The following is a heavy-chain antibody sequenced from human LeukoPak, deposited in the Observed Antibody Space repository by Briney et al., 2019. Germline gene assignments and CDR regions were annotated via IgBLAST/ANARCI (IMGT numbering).Heavy chain of an antibody. J-gene: IGHJ4*02. Sequence: ASVKVSCKASGYTFTGYYMHWVRQAPGQGLEGMGRINPNSGGTNYARKFQGRVTMTRDTSISTAYMELSRLRSDDTAVYYCARDRGDGYLIDYWGQGTLVTVSS. D-gene: IGHD5-24*01. CDR2: INPNSGGT. V-gene: IGHV1-2*06. CDR1: GYTFTGYY. CDR3: ARDRGDGYLIDY.